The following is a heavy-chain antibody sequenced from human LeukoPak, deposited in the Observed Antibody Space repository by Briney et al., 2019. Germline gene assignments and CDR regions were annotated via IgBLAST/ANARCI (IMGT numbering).Heavy chain of an antibody. J-gene: IGHJ3*02. CDR1: KFTFSTYG. D-gene: IGHD6-19*01. V-gene: IGHV3-30*02. CDR3: AHDSGISGWSDAFDI. Sequence: GGSLRLSGAASKFTFSTYGMHWVRQAPGKGLEWVAFIRYDGSNKYYADSVKGRLPISSHNYQTTLYLQMNRLRADDTAVYFCAHDSGISGWSDAFDIWGQGTMVTVSS. CDR2: IRYDGSNK.